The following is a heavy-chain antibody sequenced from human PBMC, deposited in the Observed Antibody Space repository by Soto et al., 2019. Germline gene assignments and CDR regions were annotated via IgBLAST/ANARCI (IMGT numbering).Heavy chain of an antibody. Sequence: SETLSLTCTVSGGSMNSYYWNWIRQTPGKGLEWIGYIHNSGITNYNPSLKTRVTISVDTSKNQFSLKLGSVTAADTAVYYCARYPTFYYYDSSGHLGYYGMDVWGQGTTVTVSS. J-gene: IGHJ6*02. CDR3: ARYPTFYYYDSSGHLGYYGMDV. V-gene: IGHV4-59*01. CDR2: IHNSGIT. CDR1: GGSMNSYY. D-gene: IGHD3-22*01.